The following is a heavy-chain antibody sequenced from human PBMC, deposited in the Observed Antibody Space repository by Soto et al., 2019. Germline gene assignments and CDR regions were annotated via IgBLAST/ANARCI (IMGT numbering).Heavy chain of an antibody. CDR1: GFTFSSYG. CDR2: ISDDGSNK. CDR3: AKDVDSAMVWWRALPDY. Sequence: QVQLVESGGGVVQPGRSLRLSCAASGFTFSSYGMHWVRQAPGKGLEWVAVISDDGSNKYYADSVKGRFTISRDNSKNTLYLQMNSLRAEDTAVYYCAKDVDSAMVWWRALPDYWGQGTLVTVSS. D-gene: IGHD5-18*01. V-gene: IGHV3-30*18. J-gene: IGHJ4*02.